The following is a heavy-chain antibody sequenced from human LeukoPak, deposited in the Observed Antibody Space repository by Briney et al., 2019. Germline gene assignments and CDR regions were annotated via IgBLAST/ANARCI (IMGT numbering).Heavy chain of an antibody. CDR1: GASISSSGYY. V-gene: IGHV4-39*01. CDR2: IFYSGYP. Sequence: SETLSLTCTVSGASISSSGYYWGWIRQPPGKGLEWIGNIFYSGYPYYNPSLKSRVAISIDTSKNQFSLKLSSVTAADTAVNFCARRKDFGDYDYWGQGTLVTVSS. D-gene: IGHD4-17*01. J-gene: IGHJ4*02. CDR3: ARRKDFGDYDY.